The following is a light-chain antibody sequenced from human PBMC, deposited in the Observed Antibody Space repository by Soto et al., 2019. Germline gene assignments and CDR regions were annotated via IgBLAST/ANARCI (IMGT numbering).Light chain of an antibody. Sequence: QSALPQPASVSGSPGQSRTLSCTGTSSDVGGYNYVSWYQQHPVKAPKLMIYEVSNRPSGVSNRYSSSKTGNTASLTISGLQAEDEADYYCSSYTSSRTLWVFGGGTELTVL. CDR2: EVS. V-gene: IGLV2-14*01. CDR3: SSYTSSRTLWV. CDR1: SSDVGGYNY. J-gene: IGLJ3*02.